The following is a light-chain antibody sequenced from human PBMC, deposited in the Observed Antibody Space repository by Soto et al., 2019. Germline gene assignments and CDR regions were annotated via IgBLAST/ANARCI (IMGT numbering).Light chain of an antibody. CDR2: GAS. V-gene: IGKV3-20*01. CDR1: QSVSSNY. CDR3: QKYGDSPRT. Sequence: EIVLTQSPGTLSLSPGGRATLSCRASQSVSSNYLAWYQQRPGQAPRLLIYGASTRATGIPDRFSGSGSGTDFTLTISRLEPEDLAMDYCQKYGDSPRTFGQGTKVEIK. J-gene: IGKJ1*01.